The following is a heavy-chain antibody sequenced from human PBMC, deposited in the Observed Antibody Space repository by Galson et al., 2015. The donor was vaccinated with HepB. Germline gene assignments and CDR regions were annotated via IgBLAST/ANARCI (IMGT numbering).Heavy chain of an antibody. CDR1: GFSVDSRA. CDR3: AKDHPSSGWPAFDY. D-gene: IGHD6-19*01. J-gene: IGHJ4*02. CDR2: ISNNAGKT. Sequence: SLRLSCAVSGFSVDSRAMSWVRQAPGKSLEWLSSISNNAGKTYYAGSVRGRFTISRAESTNSVFLQMDSLRADDTAVYYCAKDHPSSGWPAFDYWSQGALVIVSS. V-gene: IGHV3-23*01.